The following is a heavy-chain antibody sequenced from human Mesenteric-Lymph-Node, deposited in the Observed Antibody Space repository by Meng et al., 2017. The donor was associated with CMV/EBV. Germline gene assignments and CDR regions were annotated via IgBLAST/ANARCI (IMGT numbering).Heavy chain of an antibody. CDR1: RYTFTHYY. Sequence: SRYTFTHYYKQWVRQAPAQELKWVGRLNPYTGVTNYTQRFQDRVAMSNDTPISTAYMDLSRLTSDDTAVYCCAISFYSGSGRSFDYWGQGTLVTVSS. CDR3: AISFYSGSGRSFDY. D-gene: IGHD3-10*01. J-gene: IGHJ4*02. CDR2: LNPYTGVT. V-gene: IGHV1-2*06.